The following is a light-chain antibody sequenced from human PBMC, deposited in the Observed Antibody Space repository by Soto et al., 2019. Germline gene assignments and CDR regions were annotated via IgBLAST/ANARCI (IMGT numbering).Light chain of an antibody. J-gene: IGLJ2*01. CDR2: GNS. CDR1: SSNIGAGYD. CDR3: QSYDSSLRGV. Sequence: QLVLTQPPSVSGAPGQRVTISCTGSSSNIGAGYDVYWFQQFPGTAPKLLIYGNSNRPSGVPDRFSGSKSGTSASLAITGLQAEDEADYYCQSYDSSLRGVFGGGTKLTGL. V-gene: IGLV1-40*01.